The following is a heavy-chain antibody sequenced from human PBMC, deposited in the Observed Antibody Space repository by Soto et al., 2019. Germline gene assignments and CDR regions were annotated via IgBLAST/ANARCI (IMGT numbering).Heavy chain of an antibody. CDR3: AIPVAGDFDY. Sequence: QVQLQESGPGLVEPSGTLSLTCAVSGASISNTNWWSWVRQPPGKGLEWIGEIYHSGTTNCDPSLKSRVTISVDKSKNQFSLKLSSVTAADTAVYYCAIPVAGDFDYWGQGTLVTVAS. CDR2: IYHSGTT. D-gene: IGHD6-13*01. V-gene: IGHV4-4*02. J-gene: IGHJ4*02. CDR1: GASISNTNW.